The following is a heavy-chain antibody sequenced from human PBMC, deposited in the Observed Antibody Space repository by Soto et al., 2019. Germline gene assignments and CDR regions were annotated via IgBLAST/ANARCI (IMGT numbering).Heavy chain of an antibody. D-gene: IGHD2-2*01. J-gene: IGHJ4*02. CDR1: GGSISSSSYY. CDR2: IYYSGST. CDR3: ARGYCSTSSCYEFDS. V-gene: IGHV4-39*07. Sequence: SETLSLTCTVSGGSISSSSYYWGWIRQPPGKGLEWIGSIYYSGSTYYNPSLKSRVSISIDTSKKQFSLKVSSVTAADTAMYYCARGYCSTSSCYEFDSWGQGTLVTVSS.